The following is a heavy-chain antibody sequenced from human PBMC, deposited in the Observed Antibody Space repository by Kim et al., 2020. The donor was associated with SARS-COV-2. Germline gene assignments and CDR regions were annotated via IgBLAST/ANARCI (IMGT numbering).Heavy chain of an antibody. J-gene: IGHJ3*02. D-gene: IGHD3-3*01. V-gene: IGHV4-34*01. CDR3: ARVPQSGNPSHDAFDI. Sequence: SLKSRVTISVDTSKNQFSLKLSSVTAADTAVYYCARVPQSGNPSHDAFDIWGQGTMVTVSS.